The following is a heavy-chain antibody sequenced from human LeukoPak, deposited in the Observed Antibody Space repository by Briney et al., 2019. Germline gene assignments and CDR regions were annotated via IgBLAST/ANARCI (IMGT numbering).Heavy chain of an antibody. CDR2: ISYDGSNK. CDR1: GFTFSSYA. D-gene: IGHD6-13*01. CDR3: ASHFSSSHYYYYGMDV. J-gene: IGHJ6*02. V-gene: IGHV3-30-3*01. Sequence: GGSLRLSCAASGFTFSSYAMHWVRQAPGKGLEWVAVISYDGSNKYYADSVKGRFTISRDNSKNMLYLQMNSLRAEDTAVYYCASHFSSSHYYYYGMDVWGQGTTVTVSS.